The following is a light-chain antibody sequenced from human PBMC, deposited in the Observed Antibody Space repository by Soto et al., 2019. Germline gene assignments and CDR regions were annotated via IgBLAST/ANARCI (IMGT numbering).Light chain of an antibody. Sequence: IRMTQSPSTLSASVGDRVTITCRASQSISSWLAWHQQKPGKAPRLLIYKASNLESGVPSRFSSSGSGTEFTLTITSLQPDDSATYYCQQYNDNWTFGQGTKVEIK. CDR2: KAS. CDR1: QSISSW. V-gene: IGKV1-5*03. J-gene: IGKJ1*01. CDR3: QQYNDNWT.